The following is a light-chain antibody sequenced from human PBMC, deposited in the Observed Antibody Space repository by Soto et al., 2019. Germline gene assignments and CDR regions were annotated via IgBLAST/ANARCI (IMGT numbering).Light chain of an antibody. CDR3: SSYTSSSTYG. CDR2: DVS. V-gene: IGLV2-14*01. J-gene: IGLJ1*01. Sequence: QSALTQPASVSGSPGQSITISCTGTSSDVGGYNYVSWYQQHPGKAPKLMIYDVSNRPSGVSNRFSGSKSGNTASLTISGLQDEDEADYYCSSYTSSSTYGFGTGTKLTVL. CDR1: SSDVGGYNY.